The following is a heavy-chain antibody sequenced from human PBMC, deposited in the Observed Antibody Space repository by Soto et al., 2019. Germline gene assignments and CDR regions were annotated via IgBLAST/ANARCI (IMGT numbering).Heavy chain of an antibody. CDR1: GGSISSGGYY. CDR3: ARGLVAYQYYYGMDV. V-gene: IGHV2-26*01. D-gene: IGHD6-19*01. Sequence: ETLSLTCTVSGGSISSGGYYWSWIRQHPGKGLEWLAHIFSNDEKSYSTSLKSRLTISKDTSKSQVVLTMTNMDPVDTATYYCARGLVAYQYYYGMDVWGQGTTVT. CDR2: IFSNDEK. J-gene: IGHJ6*02.